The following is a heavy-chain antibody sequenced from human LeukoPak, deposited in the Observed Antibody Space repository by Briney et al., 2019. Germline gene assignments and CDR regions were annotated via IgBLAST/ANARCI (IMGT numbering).Heavy chain of an antibody. CDR1: GFTFSSYA. J-gene: IGHJ3*02. D-gene: IGHD5-18*01. V-gene: IGHV3-23*01. CDR3: AKDPKQLWLRSDAFDI. Sequence: GGSLRLSCAASGFTFSSYAMSWVRQAPGKGLEWVSAISGSGGSTYYADSVKGRFTISRDNSKNTLYLQMNSLRAEDTAVYYCAKDPKQLWLRSDAFDIWGQGTMVTVSS. CDR2: ISGSGGST.